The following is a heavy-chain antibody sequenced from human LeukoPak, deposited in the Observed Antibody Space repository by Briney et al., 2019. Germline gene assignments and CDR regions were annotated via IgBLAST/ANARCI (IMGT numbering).Heavy chain of an antibody. CDR3: ARALTIFGVVDY. Sequence: ASVKVSCEASGYTFTGYYMHWVRQAPGQGLEWMGWINPNSGGTNYAQKFQGRVTMTRDTSISTAYMELSRLRSDDTAVYYCARALTIFGVVDYWGQGTLVTVSS. CDR1: GYTFTGYY. CDR2: INPNSGGT. D-gene: IGHD3-3*01. J-gene: IGHJ4*02. V-gene: IGHV1-2*02.